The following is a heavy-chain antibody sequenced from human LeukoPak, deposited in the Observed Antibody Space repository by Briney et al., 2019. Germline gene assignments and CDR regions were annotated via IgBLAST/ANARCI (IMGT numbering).Heavy chain of an antibody. CDR2: ISSSGSTI. D-gene: IGHD6-19*01. Sequence: PGGSLRLSCAASGFTFSSCEMNWVRQAPGKGLKWVSYISSSGSTIYYADSVKGRFTISRDNAKNSLYLRMNSLRAEDTAVYYCAREYRQWLVRYYYGMDVWGKGTTVTVSS. CDR3: AREYRQWLVRYYYGMDV. J-gene: IGHJ6*04. CDR1: GFTFSSCE. V-gene: IGHV3-48*03.